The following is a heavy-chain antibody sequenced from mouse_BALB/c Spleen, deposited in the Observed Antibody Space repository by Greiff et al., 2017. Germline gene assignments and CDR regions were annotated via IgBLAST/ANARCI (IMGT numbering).Heavy chain of an antibody. CDR2: ISSGGSYT. CDR3: ARHFITTVVDY. J-gene: IGHJ2*01. V-gene: IGHV5-9-3*01. D-gene: IGHD1-1*01. CDR1: GFTFSSYA. Sequence: EVQGVESGGGLVKPGGSLKLSCAASGFTFSSYAMSWVRQTPEKRLEWVATISSGGSYTYYPDSVKGRFTISRDNAKNTLYLQMSSLRSEDTAMYYCARHFITTVVDYWGQGTTLTVSS.